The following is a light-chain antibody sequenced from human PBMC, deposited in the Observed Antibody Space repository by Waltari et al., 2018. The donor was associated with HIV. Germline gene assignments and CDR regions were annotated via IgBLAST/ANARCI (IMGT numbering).Light chain of an antibody. Sequence: DIQMPQSPSTLSAYVGDRVNIPCRASQSISSWVAWYQQKPGKAPKLLIYKASSLESGVPSRFSGSGSGTEFTLTISSLQPDDFATYYCQQYNSYSPWTFGQGTKVEIK. V-gene: IGKV1-5*03. CDR1: QSISSW. J-gene: IGKJ1*01. CDR3: QQYNSYSPWT. CDR2: KAS.